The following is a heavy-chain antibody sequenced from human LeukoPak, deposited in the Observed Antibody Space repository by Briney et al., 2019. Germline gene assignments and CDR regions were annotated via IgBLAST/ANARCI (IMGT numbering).Heavy chain of an antibody. D-gene: IGHD4-23*01. J-gene: IGHJ4*02. CDR3: ARYDYGGINFDY. Sequence: ASVTVSCKASGYTFTSYDINWVRQATGQGLEWMGWMNPNSGNTGYAQKFQGRVTMTRNTSISTAYMELSSLRSEDTAVYYCARYDYGGINFDYWGQGTLVTVSS. V-gene: IGHV1-8*01. CDR2: MNPNSGNT. CDR1: GYTFTSYD.